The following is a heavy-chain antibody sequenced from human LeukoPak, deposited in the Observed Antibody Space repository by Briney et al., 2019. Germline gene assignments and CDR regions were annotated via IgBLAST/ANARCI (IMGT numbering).Heavy chain of an antibody. CDR3: AREALRFRNYYYDMDV. CDR2: IYYSGST. D-gene: IGHD5-12*01. J-gene: IGHJ6*02. V-gene: IGHV4-59*01. Sequence: PSETLSLTCTVSGSSISSYFWSWIRQPPGKGLEWIGYIYYSGSTSYSPSLKSRVTISVDTSKNQFSLKLSSVTAADTAVYYCAREALRFRNYYYDMDVWGQGTTVTVSS. CDR1: GSSISSYF.